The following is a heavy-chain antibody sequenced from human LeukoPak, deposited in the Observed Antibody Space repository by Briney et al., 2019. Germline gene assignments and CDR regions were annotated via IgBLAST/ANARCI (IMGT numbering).Heavy chain of an antibody. CDR1: GGTFSSYA. CDR2: IIPIFGTA. V-gene: IGHV1-69*05. D-gene: IGHD4/OR15-4a*01. Sequence: GSSVKVSCKASGGTFSSYAISWVRQAPGQGLEWMGGIIPIFGTANYAQKFQGRVTITTDESTSTAYMELSSLRSEDTAVYYCARGLWSYPFLYYFDYWGQGTLVTVSS. CDR3: ARGLWSYPFLYYFDY. J-gene: IGHJ4*02.